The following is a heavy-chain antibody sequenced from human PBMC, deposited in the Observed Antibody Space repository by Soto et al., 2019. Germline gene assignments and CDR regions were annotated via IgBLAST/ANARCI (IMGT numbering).Heavy chain of an antibody. Sequence: EVQLVESGGGLVQPGGSLRLSCAASGFTFSSYWMSWVRQAPGKGLEWVANIKQDGSEKYYVDSVKGRFTISRDNAKNSLYLQMNSLRAEDTAVNYCARGDIVATRKYYFDYWGQGTLVTVSS. D-gene: IGHD5-12*01. V-gene: IGHV3-7*01. J-gene: IGHJ4*02. CDR2: IKQDGSEK. CDR3: ARGDIVATRKYYFDY. CDR1: GFTFSSYW.